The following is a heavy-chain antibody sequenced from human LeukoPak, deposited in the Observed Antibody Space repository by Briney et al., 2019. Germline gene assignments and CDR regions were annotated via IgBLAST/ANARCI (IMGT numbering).Heavy chain of an antibody. J-gene: IGHJ6*02. CDR2: ISGSGGST. V-gene: IGHV3-23*01. Sequence: PGGSLRLSCAASGFTFSSYDMSWVRQAPGKGLEWVSAISGSGGSTYYADSVKGRFTISRDTSKNTLYLQMNSLRADDTAVYYCAKYYYYYYGMDGWRQGSTVTDCS. CDR1: GFTFSSYD. CDR3: AKYYYYYYGMDG.